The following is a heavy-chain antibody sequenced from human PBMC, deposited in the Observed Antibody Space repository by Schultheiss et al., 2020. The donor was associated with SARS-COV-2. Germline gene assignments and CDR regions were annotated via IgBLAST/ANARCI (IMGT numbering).Heavy chain of an antibody. Sequence: GGSLRLSCAASGLTLKSYGMHWVRQAPGKGLEWVGVIAYDGRNKYYADSVRGRFSISRDEAKNTVYLQMNGLSADDTAVYYCARGGSGSYWGDYYYYGMDVWGQGTTVTVSS. CDR1: GLTLKSYG. CDR3: ARGGSGSYWGDYYYYGMDV. CDR2: IAYDGRNK. J-gene: IGHJ6*02. D-gene: IGHD1-26*01. V-gene: IGHV3-30*03.